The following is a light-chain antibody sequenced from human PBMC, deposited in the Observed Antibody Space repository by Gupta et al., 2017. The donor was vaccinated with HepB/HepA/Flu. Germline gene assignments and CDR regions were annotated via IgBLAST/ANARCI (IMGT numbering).Light chain of an antibody. Sequence: EIVLTQSPATLSLSPWERATLSCRASQSVSSYLDWYKQKPGQAPRLLIYDASNRAMGIPARFSGSGCGTDFTLTISSLDPEDFAVYYCQQRSNWPERVTFGPGTKVDIK. V-gene: IGKV3-11*01. CDR3: QQRSNWPERVT. CDR2: DAS. CDR1: QSVSSY. J-gene: IGKJ3*01.